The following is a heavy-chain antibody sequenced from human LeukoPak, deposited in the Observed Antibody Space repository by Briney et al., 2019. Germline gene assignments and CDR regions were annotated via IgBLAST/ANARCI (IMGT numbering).Heavy chain of an antibody. CDR1: GFTFSSYA. V-gene: IGHV3-30*04. CDR3: ARVGASSSWLYPFDY. CDR2: ISYDGSNK. Sequence: GRSLRLPCAASGFTFSSYAMHWVRQAPGKGLEWVAVISYDGSNKYYADSVKGRFTISRDNSKNTLYLQMNSLRAEDTAVYYCARVGASSSWLYPFDYWGQGTLVTVSS. J-gene: IGHJ4*02. D-gene: IGHD6-13*01.